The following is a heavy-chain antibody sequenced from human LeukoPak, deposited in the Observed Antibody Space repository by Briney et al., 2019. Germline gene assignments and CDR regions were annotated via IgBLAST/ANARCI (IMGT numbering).Heavy chain of an antibody. J-gene: IGHJ5*01. CDR1: GFTFSSHD. D-gene: IGHD7-27*01. CDR3: VRGGVWGLSSNWLES. V-gene: IGHV3-13*04. Sequence: PGGSLRLSCAASGFTFSSHDMHWVRQAAGKGLEWVSGFSPAGDRYYAESVKGRFTISRENAKSSLYLQMNSLRVGDTAVYYCVRGGVWGLSSNWLESWGQGILVTVSS. CDR2: FSPAGDR.